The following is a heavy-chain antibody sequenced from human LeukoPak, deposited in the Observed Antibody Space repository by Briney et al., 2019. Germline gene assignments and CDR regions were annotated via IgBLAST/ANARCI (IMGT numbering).Heavy chain of an antibody. Sequence: PGGSLRLSCAASGFTFSSYGMHWVRQAPGKGLEWVAVIWYDGSNKYYADSVKGRFTISRDNSKNTLYLQMNSLRAEDMAVYYCARARGGTYGDFFEYWGQGTLVSVSS. CDR3: ARARGGTYGDFFEY. V-gene: IGHV3-33*01. CDR1: GFTFSSYG. CDR2: IWYDGSNK. J-gene: IGHJ4*02. D-gene: IGHD1-26*01.